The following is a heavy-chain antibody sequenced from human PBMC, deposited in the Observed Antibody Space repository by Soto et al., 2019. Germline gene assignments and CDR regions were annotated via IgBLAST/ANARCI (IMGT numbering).Heavy chain of an antibody. J-gene: IGHJ4*02. Sequence: GGSLRLSCATSGFSLSSYAMHWVRQAPGKGLEWVALMSYDETKKYYADSVKGRFTISRGTSKNTLFLQMNNLRVEDTAVYYCAKDRRDGDFMHILVVDFWGQGALVTVSS. CDR1: GFSLSSYA. CDR2: MSYDETKK. D-gene: IGHD2-15*01. V-gene: IGHV3-30*18. CDR3: AKDRRDGDFMHILVVDF.